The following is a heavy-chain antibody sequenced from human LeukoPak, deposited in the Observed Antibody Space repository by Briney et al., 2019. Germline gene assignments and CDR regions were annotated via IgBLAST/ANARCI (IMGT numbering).Heavy chain of an antibody. J-gene: IGHJ4*02. Sequence: ASVKVSCKASGYTFTSYYMHWVRQAPGQGLEWMGIINPSGGSTSYAQKFQGRVTMTRDTSTSTVYMELSSLRSEDTAVYYCVRVDCSAASCSMSLFENWGQGTLVTVSS. CDR3: VRVDCSAASCSMSLFEN. D-gene: IGHD2-15*01. V-gene: IGHV1-46*01. CDR2: INPSGGST. CDR1: GYTFTSYY.